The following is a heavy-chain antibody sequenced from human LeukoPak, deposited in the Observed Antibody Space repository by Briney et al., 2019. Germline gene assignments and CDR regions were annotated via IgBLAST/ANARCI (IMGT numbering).Heavy chain of an antibody. CDR1: GDSISSFY. J-gene: IGHJ6*03. CDR3: ATYTSYGSGSYYYYYMDV. Sequence: SETLSLTCTVAGDSISSFYWSWIRQPPGEGLEWIGYISNSGRANYNPSLKSRVTISVNTSKNQLSLKLSSVTAADTAVYYCATYTSYGSGSYYYYYMDVWGKGTTVTVSS. D-gene: IGHD3-10*01. CDR2: ISNSGRA. V-gene: IGHV4-59*12.